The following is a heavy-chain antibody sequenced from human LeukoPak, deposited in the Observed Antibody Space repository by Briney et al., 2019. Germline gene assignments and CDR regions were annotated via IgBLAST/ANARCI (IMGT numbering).Heavy chain of an antibody. D-gene: IGHD3-3*01. CDR3: ASEKYYDFWSGPTRGVDY. CDR1: GGSISSYY. CDR2: IYYSGST. Sequence: PSETLSLTCIVSGGSISSYYWNWIRQSPGKGLEWIGSIYYSGSTYYNPSLKSRVTISVDTSKNQFSLKLSSVTAADTAVYYCASEKYYDFWSGPTRGVDYWGQGTLVTVSS. J-gene: IGHJ4*02. V-gene: IGHV4-39*01.